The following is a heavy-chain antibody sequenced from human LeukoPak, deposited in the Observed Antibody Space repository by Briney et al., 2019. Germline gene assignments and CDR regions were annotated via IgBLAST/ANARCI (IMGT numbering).Heavy chain of an antibody. J-gene: IGHJ4*02. Sequence: GGSLRLSCAASGFTFSSYRTHWVRQAPGKGLVWVSRIKSDGSSTSYADSVKGRFTISRDNAKNTLYLQMNSLRAEDTAVYYCARDQMGIGWLVDWWGQGTLVTVSS. CDR3: ARDQMGIGWLVDW. CDR2: IKSDGSST. D-gene: IGHD6-19*01. V-gene: IGHV3-74*01. CDR1: GFTFSSYR.